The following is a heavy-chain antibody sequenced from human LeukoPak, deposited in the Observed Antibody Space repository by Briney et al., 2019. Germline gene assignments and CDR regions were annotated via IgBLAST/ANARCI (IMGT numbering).Heavy chain of an antibody. CDR1: GYTFTSYY. CDR2: IIPIFGTA. D-gene: IGHD3-22*01. CDR3: ARDPGGSSGP. V-gene: IGHV1-69*13. Sequence: SVKVSCKASGYTFTSYYMHWVRQAPGQGLEWMGGIIPIFGTANYAQKFQGRVTITADESTSTAYMELSSLRSEDTAVYYCARDPGGSSGPWGQGTLVTVSS. J-gene: IGHJ4*02.